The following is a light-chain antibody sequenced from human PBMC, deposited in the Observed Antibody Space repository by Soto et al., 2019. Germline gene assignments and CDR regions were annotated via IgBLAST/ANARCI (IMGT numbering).Light chain of an antibody. CDR3: QQRKNRMWK. J-gene: IGKJ1*01. CDR1: QSVSSY. Sequence: ELVLTQSPATLSLSPGERATLSCKASQSVSSYLAWYQQKAGQAPRLLIYDTSNRATGIPARFSGSGSGTDFTLTISSLEPEDFAVYYCQQRKNRMWKCGQGTKVDIK. V-gene: IGKV3-11*01. CDR2: DTS.